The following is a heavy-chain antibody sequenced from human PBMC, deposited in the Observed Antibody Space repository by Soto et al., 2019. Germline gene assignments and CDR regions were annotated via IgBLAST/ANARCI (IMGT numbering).Heavy chain of an antibody. CDR3: ASDRAYPDTSGMDV. V-gene: IGHV4-59*01. CDR2: IYYSGST. CDR1: GGSISSYY. J-gene: IGHJ6*02. Sequence: QVQLQESGPGLVKPSETLSLTCTVSGGSISSYYWSWIRQPPGKGLEWIGYIYYSGSTNYNPSLTSRGTPSVYTAKPQCSLRRSSVTAADTAAYYCASDRAYPDTSGMDVWGPGPTVTVSS. D-gene: IGHD3-10*01.